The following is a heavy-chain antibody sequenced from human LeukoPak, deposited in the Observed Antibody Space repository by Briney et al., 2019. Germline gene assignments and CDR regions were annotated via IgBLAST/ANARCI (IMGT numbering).Heavy chain of an antibody. CDR1: GYIFIDSY. Sequence: GASVKVSCTVSGYIFIDSYLHWVRQAPGGGLEWLGWVSPNSGDTYYAPKFQGKITLTRDTSVSTAYMEVRSLRSDDTAVYYCARDETADCRRGSCYWDWGQGTLVTVSS. CDR3: ARDETADCRRGSCYWD. D-gene: IGHD2-15*01. J-gene: IGHJ4*02. V-gene: IGHV1-2*02. CDR2: VSPNSGDT.